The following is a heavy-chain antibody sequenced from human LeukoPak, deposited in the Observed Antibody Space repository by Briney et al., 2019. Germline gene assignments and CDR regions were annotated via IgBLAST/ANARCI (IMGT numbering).Heavy chain of an antibody. D-gene: IGHD3-3*01. Sequence: PGGSLRLSCAASGFTFSSYAMSWVRQAPGKGLEWVSAINGSGGSTYYADSVKGRFTISRDNSKNTLYLQMNSLRAEDTAVYYCAKVPSYDFWSGYYFDYWGQGTLVTVSS. CDR2: INGSGGST. V-gene: IGHV3-23*01. J-gene: IGHJ4*02. CDR3: AKVPSYDFWSGYYFDY. CDR1: GFTFSSYA.